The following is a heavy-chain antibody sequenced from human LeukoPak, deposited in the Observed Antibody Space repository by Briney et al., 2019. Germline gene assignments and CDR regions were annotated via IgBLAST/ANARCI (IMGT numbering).Heavy chain of an antibody. V-gene: IGHV4-34*01. CDR1: GGSFSSYY. CDR2: INHSGST. Sequence: SETLSLTCTFYGGSFSSYYWSWVRQPPGKGLEWIGEINHSGSTTYNPSLRSRVTISVDTSKKHFSLKLTSVTAADTAVYFCAQTLEVSTITVHYWGKGTLVTVSS. D-gene: IGHD2-8*02. J-gene: IGHJ4*02. CDR3: AQTLEVSTITVHY.